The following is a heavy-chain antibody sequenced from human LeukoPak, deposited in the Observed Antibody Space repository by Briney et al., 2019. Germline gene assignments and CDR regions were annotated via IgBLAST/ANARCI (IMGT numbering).Heavy chain of an antibody. Sequence: SETLSLTCTVSAYSISSVYYWGWIRQPPGKGLEWIGSVYHDGNTFYNPSLKSRVTISADTSKNQFSLKLSSVTAADTAVYYCARTRYYYNSRSYGAPYYFDYWGQGTLVTVSS. D-gene: IGHD3-10*01. CDR1: AYSISSVYY. CDR2: VYHDGNT. J-gene: IGHJ4*02. V-gene: IGHV4-38-2*02. CDR3: ARTRYYYNSRSYGAPYYFDY.